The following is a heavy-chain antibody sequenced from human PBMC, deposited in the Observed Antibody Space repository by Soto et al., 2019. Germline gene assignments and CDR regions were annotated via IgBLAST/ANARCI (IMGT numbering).Heavy chain of an antibody. D-gene: IGHD1-1*01. CDR1: GVSISSGGYY. V-gene: IGHV4-31*03. Sequence: SETLSLTCTVSGVSISSGGYYWSWIRQHPGKGLEWIGYIYYSGSTYYNPSLKSRVTISVDTSKNQFSLKLSSVTAADTAVYYCARDSSGQTGTLDYWGQGTLVTVSS. J-gene: IGHJ4*02. CDR3: ARDSSGQTGTLDY. CDR2: IYYSGST.